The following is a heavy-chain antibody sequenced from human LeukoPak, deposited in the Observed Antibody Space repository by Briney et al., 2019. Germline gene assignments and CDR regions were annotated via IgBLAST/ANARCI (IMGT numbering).Heavy chain of an antibody. CDR3: ARGRYSSTTYYFDY. V-gene: IGHV3-7*03. D-gene: IGHD6-13*01. J-gene: IGHJ4*02. Sequence: GGSLRLSCAASGFTFSSDWMSWVRQAPGKGLEWVANIKKDGNEKYYVDSVKGRFTISRGNAKSSLYLQMNSLRAEDTTVYYCARGRYSSTTYYFDYWGQGTLVTVSS. CDR2: IKKDGNEK. CDR1: GFTFSSDW.